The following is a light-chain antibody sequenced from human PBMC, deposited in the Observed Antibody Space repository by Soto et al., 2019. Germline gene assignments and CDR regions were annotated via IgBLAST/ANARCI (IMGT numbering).Light chain of an antibody. Sequence: QSALTQPASVSGSPGQSITISCTGTSSDVGNYNYVSWYQQHPAKAPKLMIFEVSNRPSGISSRFSGSKYGNTASLTISGLQAEDEADYYCSSYTSSSNYVFGTGTNVTVL. CDR3: SSYTSSSNYV. CDR1: SSDVGNYNY. CDR2: EVS. V-gene: IGLV2-14*01. J-gene: IGLJ1*01.